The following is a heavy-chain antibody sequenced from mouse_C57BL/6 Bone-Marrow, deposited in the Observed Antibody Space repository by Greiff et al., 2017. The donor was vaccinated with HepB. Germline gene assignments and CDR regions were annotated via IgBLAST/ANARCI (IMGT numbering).Heavy chain of an antibody. J-gene: IGHJ3*01. Sequence: VQLKQSGPELVKPGASVKISCKASGYSFTGYYMNWVKQSPEKSLEWIGEINPSTGGTTYNQKFKAKATLTVDKSSSTAYMQLKSLTSEDSAVYYCGGSNYYGSSYGWFAYWGQGTLVTVSA. CDR1: GYSFTGYY. CDR2: INPSTGGT. CDR3: GGSNYYGSSYGWFAY. V-gene: IGHV1-42*01. D-gene: IGHD1-1*01.